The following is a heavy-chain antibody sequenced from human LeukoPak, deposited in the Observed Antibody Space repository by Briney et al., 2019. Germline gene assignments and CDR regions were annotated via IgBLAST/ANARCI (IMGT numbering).Heavy chain of an antibody. Sequence: PGGSLRLSCAASGFTVSSNYMSWVRQAPGKGLEWVSAIYSGGSTYYAAYVKGRFTISRDHSKNTLYLQMNAARAADTAFVSCAGGGGDYVIGPEYFQHWGQGTLVTVSS. V-gene: IGHV3-66*02. J-gene: IGHJ1*01. CDR1: GFTVSSNY. D-gene: IGHD3-16*01. CDR2: IYSGGST. CDR3: AGGGGDYVIGPEYFQH.